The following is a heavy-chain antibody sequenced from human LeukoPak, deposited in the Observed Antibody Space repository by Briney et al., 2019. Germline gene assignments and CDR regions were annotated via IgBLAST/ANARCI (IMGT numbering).Heavy chain of an antibody. J-gene: IGHJ4*02. Sequence: ASVKVSCKASGYTFTGYYMHWVRQAPGQGLEWMGWINTNTGNPTYAQGFTGRFVFSLDTSVSTAYLQISSLKAEDTAVYYCARPRTVYYYDSSGLSLWGQGTLVTVSS. V-gene: IGHV7-4-1*02. CDR3: ARPRTVYYYDSSGLSL. CDR1: GYTFTGYY. D-gene: IGHD3-22*01. CDR2: INTNTGNP.